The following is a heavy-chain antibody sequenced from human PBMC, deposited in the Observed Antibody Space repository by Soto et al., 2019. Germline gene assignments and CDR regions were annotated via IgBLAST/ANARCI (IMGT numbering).Heavy chain of an antibody. Sequence: QVQLQESGPGLVKPSETLSLTCTVSGGSISSYYWSWIRQPPGKGLEWIGSIYYSGSTNYNPSLKSRVTISVDTSKNQFSLKLSSVTAADTAVYYCARRWGAAVDYWGQGTLVTVSS. J-gene: IGHJ4*02. CDR3: ARRWGAAVDY. CDR2: IYYSGST. D-gene: IGHD1-26*01. V-gene: IGHV4-59*08. CDR1: GGSISSYY.